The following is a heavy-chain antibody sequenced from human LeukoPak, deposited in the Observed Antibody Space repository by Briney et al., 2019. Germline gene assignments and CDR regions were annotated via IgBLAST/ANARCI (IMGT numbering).Heavy chain of an antibody. V-gene: IGHV3-43D*03. J-gene: IGHJ3*02. CDR3: AKDARYCSGGSCYPDAFDI. CDR1: GFMFDDYA. CDR2: ISWDGGYA. D-gene: IGHD2-15*01. Sequence: PGGSLRLSCTASGFMFDDYAMHWVRQIPGKGLQWVSVISWDGGYANYTDSVKGRFSMSRDNRENSVHLQMNSLRAEDTAVYYCAKDARYCSGGSCYPDAFDIWGQGTMVTVSS.